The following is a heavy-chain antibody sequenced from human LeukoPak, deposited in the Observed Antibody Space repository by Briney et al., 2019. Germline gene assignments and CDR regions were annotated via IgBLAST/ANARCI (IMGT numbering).Heavy chain of an antibody. J-gene: IGHJ5*02. Sequence: ASVKVSCKASGFTFSSYWMHWVRQAPGQGLEWIGIISPNGDGTAYAQTVEGRVTMTRDTSTSTVYMELSSLTSQDTAMYYCARDNSAGTTMMYWWFAPWGQGTLVTVSS. CDR2: ISPNGDGT. CDR1: GFTFSSYW. D-gene: IGHD2-8*02. CDR3: ARDNSAGTTMMYWWFAP. V-gene: IGHV1-46*04.